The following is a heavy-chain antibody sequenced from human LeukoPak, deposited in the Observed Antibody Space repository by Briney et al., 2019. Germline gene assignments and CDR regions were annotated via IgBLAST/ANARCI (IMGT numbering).Heavy chain of an antibody. CDR2: ISSSGSTI. J-gene: IGHJ4*02. CDR1: GFNFSDFY. CDR3: ARVLAAAYFDY. Sequence: PGESLRLSCAASGFNFSDFYKRWLRPPPEEAREWVLYISSSGSTIYYADSVKGRFTISRDNAKNSLYLQMNSLRAEDTAVYYCARVLAAAYFDYWGQGTLVTVSS. V-gene: IGHV3-11*01. D-gene: IGHD6-13*01.